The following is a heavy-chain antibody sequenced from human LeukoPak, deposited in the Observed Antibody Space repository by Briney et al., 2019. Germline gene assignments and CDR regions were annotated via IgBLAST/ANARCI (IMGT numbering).Heavy chain of an antibody. CDR1: GFSVSAYS. J-gene: IGHJ4*02. Sequence: GGSLRLSCVPSGFSVSAYSLSWVRQALGKGLEWVAKIKKDGSEKDYVDSVKGRFTISRDDAKGSLYLQLNSLRVEDTAVYYCARGFQSGDSPVWGQGTLVTVSS. V-gene: IGHV3-7*01. CDR2: IKKDGSEK. D-gene: IGHD2-21*02. CDR3: ARGFQSGDSPV.